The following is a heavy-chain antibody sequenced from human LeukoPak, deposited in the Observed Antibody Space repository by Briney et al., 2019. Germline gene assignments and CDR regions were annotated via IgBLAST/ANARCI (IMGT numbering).Heavy chain of an antibody. CDR1: VYTFTSYG. D-gene: IGHD3-10*01. CDR2: ISAYNGNT. Sequence: GASVKVSCKASVYTFTSYGISWVRQAPGQGLEWMGWISAYNGNTNYAQKLQGRVTMTTDTSTSTAYMELRSLRSDDTAVYYCASFNQGSGSDLFDYWGQGTLVTVSS. CDR3: ASFNQGSGSDLFDY. J-gene: IGHJ4*02. V-gene: IGHV1-18*01.